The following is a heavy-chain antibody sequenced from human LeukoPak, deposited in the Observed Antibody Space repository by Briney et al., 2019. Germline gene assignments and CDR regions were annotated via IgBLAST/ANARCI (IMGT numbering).Heavy chain of an antibody. D-gene: IGHD6-13*01. CDR3: ARSDGYSSSWRPFDY. CDR2: ISAYNGNT. CDR1: GYTFTSYG. V-gene: IGHV1-18*01. Sequence: ASVKVSCKASGYTFTSYGISWVRQDPGQGLEWMGWISAYNGNTNYAQKLQGRVTMTTDTSTSTAYMELRSLRSDDTAVYYCARSDGYSSSWRPFDYWGQGTLVTVSS. J-gene: IGHJ4*02.